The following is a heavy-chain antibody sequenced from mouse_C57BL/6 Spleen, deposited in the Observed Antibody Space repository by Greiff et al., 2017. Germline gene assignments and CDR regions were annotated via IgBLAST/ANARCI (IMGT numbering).Heavy chain of an antibody. CDR2: ISYDGSN. CDR3: ARGIYYYGSEGYFDV. Sequence: EVKLQESGPGLVKPSQSLSLTCSVTGYSITSGYYWNWIRQFPGNKLEWMGYISYDGSNNYNPSLKNRISITRDTSKNQFFLKLNSVTTEDTATYYCARGIYYYGSEGYFDVWGTGTTVTVAS. CDR1: GYSITSGYY. J-gene: IGHJ1*03. V-gene: IGHV3-6*01. D-gene: IGHD1-1*01.